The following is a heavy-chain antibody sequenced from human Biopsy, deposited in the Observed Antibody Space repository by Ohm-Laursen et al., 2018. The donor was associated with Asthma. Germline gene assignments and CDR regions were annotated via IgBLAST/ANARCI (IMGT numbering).Heavy chain of an antibody. CDR2: MNYRGTT. CDR3: ARGVEYDYDSSGYYFDY. CDR1: GDSITSGGCC. J-gene: IGHJ4*02. D-gene: IGHD3-22*01. V-gene: IGHV4-31*03. Sequence: TLSLTCTVSGDSITSGGCCWNWIRQHPGKGLEWIGYMNYRGTTYYNPSLNSRVAILVDTSKNQFSLKVNSVTAADTAVYYCARGVEYDYDSSGYYFDYWGQGTLVTVSS.